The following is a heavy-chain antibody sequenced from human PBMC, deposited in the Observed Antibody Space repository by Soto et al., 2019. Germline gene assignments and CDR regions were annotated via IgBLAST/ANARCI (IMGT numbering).Heavy chain of an antibody. Sequence: EVQLVESGGGLVQPGGSLRLSCAASGFTFSSYDMHWVRQATGKGLEWVSAIGTAGDTYYPGSVKGRFTISRENAKNSLYVQMNSLRAGDTAVYYCARGPNSSGQESLYGMDVWGQGTTVTVSS. CDR2: IGTAGDT. J-gene: IGHJ6*02. D-gene: IGHD6-19*01. CDR1: GFTFSSYD. CDR3: ARGPNSSGQESLYGMDV. V-gene: IGHV3-13*01.